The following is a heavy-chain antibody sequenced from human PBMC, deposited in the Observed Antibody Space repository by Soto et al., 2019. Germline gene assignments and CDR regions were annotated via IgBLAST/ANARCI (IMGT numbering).Heavy chain of an antibody. CDR2: NYYSGST. CDR1: IATICVYY. V-gene: IGHV4-59*01. CDR3: KRGHCSSPSCYYYYYGMEA. D-gene: IGHD2-2*01. J-gene: IGHJ6*02. Sequence: SETLSLSRTVSIATICVYYWTGILKPPGKGLEWIGYNYYSGSTNYNPALKSRVTISVDTSKNQFSLKLSSVTAADTAVIYCKRGHCSSPSCYYYYYGMEACGQGTTVTVS.